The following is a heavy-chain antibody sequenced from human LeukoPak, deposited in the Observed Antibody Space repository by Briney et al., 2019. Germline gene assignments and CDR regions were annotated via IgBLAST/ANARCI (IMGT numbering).Heavy chain of an antibody. V-gene: IGHV4-39*01. J-gene: IGHJ3*02. CDR3: ARLLSIADAFDI. Sequence: SSETLSLTCTVSGGSISSSSYYWGWIRQPPGKGLEWIGSIYYSGSTHYNPSLKSRVTISVDTSKNQFSLKLSSVTAADTAIYYCARLLSIADAFDIWGQGTMVTVSS. CDR1: GGSISSSSYY. D-gene: IGHD2/OR15-2a*01. CDR2: IYYSGST.